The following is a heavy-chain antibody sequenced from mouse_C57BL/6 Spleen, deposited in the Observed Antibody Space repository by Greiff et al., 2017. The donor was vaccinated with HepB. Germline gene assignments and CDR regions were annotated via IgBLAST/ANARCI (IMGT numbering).Heavy chain of an antibody. CDR1: GYSITSGYY. CDR3: ASDCNSYAMDY. Sequence: EVQLQQSGPGLVKPSQSLSLTCSVTGYSITSGYYWNWIRQFPGNKLEWMGYISYDGSNNYNPSLKNRISITRDTSKNQFFLKLNSVTTEDTATYYCASDCNSYAMDYWGQGTSVTVSS. CDR2: ISYDGSN. V-gene: IGHV3-6*01. J-gene: IGHJ4*01.